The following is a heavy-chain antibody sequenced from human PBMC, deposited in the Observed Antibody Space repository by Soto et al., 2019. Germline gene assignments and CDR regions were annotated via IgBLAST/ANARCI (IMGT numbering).Heavy chain of an antibody. CDR3: ARAYYDFWSGSINWFDP. V-gene: IGHV1-18*01. CDR2: ISAYNGNT. J-gene: IGHJ5*02. CDR1: GYTFTSYG. D-gene: IGHD3-3*01. Sequence: ASVKGSCKASGYTFTSYGISWVRQAPGQGLEWMGWISAYNGNTNYAQKLQGRVTMTTDTSTSTAYMELRSLRSDDTAVYYCARAYYDFWSGSINWFDPWGQGTLVTVSS.